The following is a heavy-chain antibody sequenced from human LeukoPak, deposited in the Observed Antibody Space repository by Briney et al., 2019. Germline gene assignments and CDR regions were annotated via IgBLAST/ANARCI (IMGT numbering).Heavy chain of an antibody. V-gene: IGHV4-59*08. CDR3: ARHLLRGGQWYYYGMDV. Sequence: SETLSLTCTVSGGSISSYYWSWIRQPPGKGLEWIGYIYYSGSTHFNPSLKSRVTISVDTSKNQFSLKLSSLTAADTAVYYCARHLLRGGQWYYYGMDVWGQGTTVTVSS. D-gene: IGHD2-15*01. J-gene: IGHJ6*02. CDR2: IYYSGST. CDR1: GGSISSYY.